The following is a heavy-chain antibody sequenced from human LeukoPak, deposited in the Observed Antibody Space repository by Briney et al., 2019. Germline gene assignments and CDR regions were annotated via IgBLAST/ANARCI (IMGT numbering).Heavy chain of an antibody. Sequence: QTGGSLRLSCAASGFTFSSCEMNWVRQAPGKGLEWVSIISSSGRTIYYADSVKGRFTISRDNAKNSLYLQMNSLRAEDTAVYYCARDPPSGGREGLYYYYMDVWGKGTTVTVSS. CDR2: ISSSGRTI. D-gene: IGHD3-16*01. CDR1: GFTFSSCE. J-gene: IGHJ6*03. CDR3: ARDPPSGGREGLYYYYMDV. V-gene: IGHV3-48*03.